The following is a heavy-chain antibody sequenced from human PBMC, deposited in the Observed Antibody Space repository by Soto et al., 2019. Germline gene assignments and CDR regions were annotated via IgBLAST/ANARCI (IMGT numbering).Heavy chain of an antibody. CDR3: AKARYYYGSGRYYYYYYYMDV. CDR1: GFTFSSYA. V-gene: IGHV3-23*01. CDR2: ISGSGGST. J-gene: IGHJ6*03. Sequence: GGSLRLSCAASGFTFSSYAMSWVRQAPGKGLEWVSAISGSGGSTYYADSVKGRFTISRDNSKNMLYLQMNSLRAEYTAVYYCAKARYYYGSGRYYYYYYYMDVWGKGTTVTVSS. D-gene: IGHD3-10*01.